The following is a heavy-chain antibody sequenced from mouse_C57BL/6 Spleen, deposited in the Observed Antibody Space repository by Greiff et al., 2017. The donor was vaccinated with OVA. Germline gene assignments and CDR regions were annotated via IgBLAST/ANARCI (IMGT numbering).Heavy chain of an antibody. CDR1: GYSFTSYY. CDR2: IYPGSGNT. CDR3: ARDYDYEGY. Sequence: VHLVESGPELVKPGASVKISCKASGYSFTSYYIHWVKQRPGQGLEWIGWIYPGSGNTKYNEKFKGKATLTADTSSSTAYMQLSSLTSEDSAVYYCARDYDYEGYWGQGTTLTVSS. V-gene: IGHV1-66*01. J-gene: IGHJ2*01. D-gene: IGHD2-4*01.